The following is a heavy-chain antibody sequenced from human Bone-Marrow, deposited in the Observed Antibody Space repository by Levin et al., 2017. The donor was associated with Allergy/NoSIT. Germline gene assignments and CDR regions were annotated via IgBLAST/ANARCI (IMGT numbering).Heavy chain of an antibody. J-gene: IGHJ6*02. D-gene: IGHD4-23*01. CDR1: GFTFSSYW. V-gene: IGHV3-74*01. CDR2: INSDGSST. CDR3: ARDSPLYGGNYYDYGMDV. Sequence: GGSLRLSCAASGFTFSSYWMHWVRQAPGKGLVWVSRINSDGSSTSYADSVKGRFTISRDNAKNTLYLQMNSLRAEDTAVYYCARDSPLYGGNYYDYGMDVWGQGTTVTVSS.